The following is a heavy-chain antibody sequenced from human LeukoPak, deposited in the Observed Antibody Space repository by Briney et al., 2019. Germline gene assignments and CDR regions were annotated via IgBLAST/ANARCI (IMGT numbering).Heavy chain of an antibody. CDR1: GYTFTDNW. V-gene: IGHV3-7*04. Sequence: GGSLRVSCAASGYTFTDNWMSWVRQAPGKGLEWVANIKPDGSDTNYVQSLKGRFTISTDNATNSPYMQMSSLRAEDTAVYYCARPHGQYYYDSSGYYREVFAFDIRGQGTMVTVSS. J-gene: IGHJ3*02. CDR3: ARPHGQYYYDSSGYYREVFAFDI. D-gene: IGHD3-22*01. CDR2: IKPDGSDT.